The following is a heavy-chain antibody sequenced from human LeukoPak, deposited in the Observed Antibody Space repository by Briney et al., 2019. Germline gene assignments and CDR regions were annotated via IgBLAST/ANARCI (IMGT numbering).Heavy chain of an antibody. Sequence: ASVKVSCKASGVTFSSYAISWVRQSPGQGLEWMGGIIPIFGTANYAQKFQGRVTITADESTSTAYMELSSLRSEDTAVYYCARDFFWELLELWGQGTLVTVSS. CDR1: GVTFSSYA. CDR3: ARDFFWELLEL. CDR2: IIPIFGTA. J-gene: IGHJ4*02. V-gene: IGHV1-69*13. D-gene: IGHD1-26*01.